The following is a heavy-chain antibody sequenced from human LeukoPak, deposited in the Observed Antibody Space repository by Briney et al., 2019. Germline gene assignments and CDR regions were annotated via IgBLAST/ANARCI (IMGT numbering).Heavy chain of an antibody. CDR1: EFTFSSYW. CDR3: AGGSYDILTGYSLGMDV. CDR2: IKQDGSEK. D-gene: IGHD3-9*01. V-gene: IGHV3-7*04. Sequence: GSLRLSCAASEFTFSSYWMSWVRQAPGKGLEWVANIKQDGSEKYYVDSVKGRFTISRDNAKNSLYLQMNSLRAEDTAVYYCAGGSYDILTGYSLGMDVWGQGTTVTVSS. J-gene: IGHJ6*02.